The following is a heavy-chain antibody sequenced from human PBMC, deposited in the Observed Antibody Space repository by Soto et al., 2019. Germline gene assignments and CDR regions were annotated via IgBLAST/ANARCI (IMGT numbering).Heavy chain of an antibody. J-gene: IGHJ4*02. V-gene: IGHV3-21*04. CDR3: ARSDDL. Sequence: PGGSLRLSCAASGFTFSSYSMNWVRQAPGKGLEWVSFISSSSSYIYYADSVKGRFTISRDNAKNSVYLVLNRLEYDDTAVYYCARSDDLWGPGTLVTVSS. CDR1: GFTFSSYS. CDR2: ISSSSSYI.